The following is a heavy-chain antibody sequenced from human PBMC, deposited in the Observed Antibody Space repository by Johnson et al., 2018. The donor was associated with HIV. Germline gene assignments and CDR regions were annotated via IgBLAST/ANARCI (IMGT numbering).Heavy chain of an antibody. CDR3: AKDGGLWSYSLDV. D-gene: IGHD3-10*01. J-gene: IGHJ3*01. CDR2: ISSSGRTI. V-gene: IGHV3-11*04. Sequence: QVLLVESGGGLVKPGGSLRLSCAASGFTFSDYYMSWIRQAPGKGLEWVSYISSSGRTIYYADAVRGRFTISRDNTKNILYLQMNSLRPEDTGLYYCAKDGGLWSYSLDVWGQGTMVSVSS. CDR1: GFTFSDYY.